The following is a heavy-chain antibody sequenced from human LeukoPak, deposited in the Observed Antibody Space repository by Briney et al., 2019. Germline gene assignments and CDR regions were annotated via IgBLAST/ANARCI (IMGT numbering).Heavy chain of an antibody. V-gene: IGHV3-21*04. CDR1: GFTFSSYS. D-gene: IGHD3-22*01. CDR3: AKDGHSSGLNWFDP. CDR2: ISSSSSYI. Sequence: PGGSLRLSCAASGFTFSSYSMNWVRQAPGKGLEWVSSISSSSSYIYYADSVKGRFTISRDNAKNSLYLQMNSLRAEDTALYYCAKDGHSSGLNWFDPWGQGTLVTVSS. J-gene: IGHJ5*02.